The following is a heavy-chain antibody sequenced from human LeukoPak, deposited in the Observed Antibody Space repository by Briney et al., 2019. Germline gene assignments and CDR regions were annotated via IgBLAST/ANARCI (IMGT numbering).Heavy chain of an antibody. J-gene: IGHJ4*02. CDR3: ARDLIVVVVAETDY. V-gene: IGHV3-7*01. Sequence: PGGSLRLSCAASGFTFSSYWMSWVRQAPGKGLEWVANIKQDGSEKYYVDSVKGRFTISRDNAKNSLYLQMNSLRAEDTAVYYCARDLIVVVVAETDYWGQGTLVTVSS. CDR1: GFTFSSYW. CDR2: IKQDGSEK. D-gene: IGHD2-15*01.